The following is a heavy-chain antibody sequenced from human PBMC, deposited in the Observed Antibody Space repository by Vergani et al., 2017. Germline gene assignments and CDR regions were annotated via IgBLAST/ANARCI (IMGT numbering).Heavy chain of an antibody. V-gene: IGHV4-59*01. J-gene: IGHJ5*02. Sequence: QVRLQESGPGLVKPSETLSLTCSVSGGSMSGYYWSWIRQPPGKELEWIGYMYHSGSTNYNPSLETRVTISGDTSKNQFSLKLNSVTAADTAVYYCGSVADFYGLGGRLLDLWGQGILVTVSS. CDR3: GSVADFYGLGGRLLDL. CDR2: MYHSGST. CDR1: GGSMSGYY. D-gene: IGHD3-10*01.